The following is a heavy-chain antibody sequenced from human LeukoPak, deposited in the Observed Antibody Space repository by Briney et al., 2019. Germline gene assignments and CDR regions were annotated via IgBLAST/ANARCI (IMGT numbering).Heavy chain of an antibody. V-gene: IGHV4-39*07. Sequence: KASETLSLTCTVSGGSISSSSYYWGWIRQPPGKGLEWIGSIYYSGSTYYNPSLKSRATISVDTSKNQFSLKLSSVTAADTAVYYCARDWYGDYGPWDYWGQGTLVTVSS. CDR2: IYYSGST. J-gene: IGHJ4*02. CDR3: ARDWYGDYGPWDY. D-gene: IGHD4-17*01. CDR1: GGSISSSSYY.